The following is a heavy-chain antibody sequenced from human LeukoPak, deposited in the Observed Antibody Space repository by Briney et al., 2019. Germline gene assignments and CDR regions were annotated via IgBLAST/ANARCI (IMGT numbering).Heavy chain of an antibody. CDR1: GGSISSYY. V-gene: IGHV4-59*01. J-gene: IGHJ4*02. Sequence: PSETLSLTCTVSGGSISSYYWSWIRQPPGKGLEWIGYIYYSGSTNYNPSLKSRVTISVDTSKNQFSLKLSSVTAADTAVYYCARDRIGRLRSPYNFDYWGQGTLVTVSS. D-gene: IGHD4-17*01. CDR2: IYYSGST. CDR3: ARDRIGRLRSPYNFDY.